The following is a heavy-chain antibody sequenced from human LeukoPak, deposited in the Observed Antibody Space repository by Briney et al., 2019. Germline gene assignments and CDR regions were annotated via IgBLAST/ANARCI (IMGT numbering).Heavy chain of an antibody. Sequence: SETLSLTCAVYGGSFSGYYWSWIRQPPGKGLEWIGEINHSGSTNYNPSLKSRVTISVDTSKNQFSLKLSSVTAADTAVYYCARDRLSSGWFSAFDVWGQGTVVTVSS. D-gene: IGHD6-19*01. CDR1: GGSFSGYY. CDR3: ARDRLSSGWFSAFDV. CDR2: INHSGST. J-gene: IGHJ3*01. V-gene: IGHV4-34*01.